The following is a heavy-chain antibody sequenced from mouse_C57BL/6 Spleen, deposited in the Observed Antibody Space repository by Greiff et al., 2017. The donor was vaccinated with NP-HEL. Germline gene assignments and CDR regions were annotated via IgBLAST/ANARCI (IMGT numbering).Heavy chain of an antibody. Sequence: EVQLVESGEGLVKPGGSLKLSCAASGFTFSSYAMSWVRQTPEKRLEWVAYISSGGDYIYYADPVKGRFTISRDNARNTLYLQMSSLKSEDTAMYSCTRAGIPKDWYFDVWGTGTTVTVSS. CDR3: TRAGIPKDWYFDV. V-gene: IGHV5-9-1*02. J-gene: IGHJ1*03. CDR2: ISSGGDYI. CDR1: GFTFSSYA.